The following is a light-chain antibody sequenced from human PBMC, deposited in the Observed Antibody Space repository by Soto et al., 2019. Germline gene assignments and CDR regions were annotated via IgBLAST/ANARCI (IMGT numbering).Light chain of an antibody. V-gene: IGLV1-44*01. CDR1: SSNIGSRT. CDR2: NDN. J-gene: IGLJ1*01. CDR3: AAWDDSLNGYG. Sequence: QSVLTQPPSVSGTPGQRVTISCSGSSSNIGSRTVSWYQHPPGTAPRLLIFNDNQQPSGVPDRFSGSKSGSSASLAVSGLQSEDEADYFCAAWDDSLNGYGFGTGTKV.